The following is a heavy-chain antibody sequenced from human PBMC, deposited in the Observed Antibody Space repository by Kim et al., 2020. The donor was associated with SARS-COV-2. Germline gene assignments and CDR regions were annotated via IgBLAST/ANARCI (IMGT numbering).Heavy chain of an antibody. J-gene: IGHJ4*02. CDR3: AHSSSWYVGTDY. D-gene: IGHD6-13*01. V-gene: IGHV2-5*01. Sequence: KRYSPSLKSRLTITKDTSTNQVVLTMTNMDPVDTATYYCAHSSSWYVGTDYWGQGTLVTVSS. CDR2: K.